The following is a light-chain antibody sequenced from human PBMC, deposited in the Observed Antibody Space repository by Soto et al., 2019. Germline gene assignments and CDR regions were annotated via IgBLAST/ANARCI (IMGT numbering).Light chain of an antibody. Sequence: QSALTQPRSVSGSPGQSVTISCTGTSSDVGGYNSVSWYQQYPGKAPKLMIYDVSKRPSGVPDRFSGSKSGNAASLTISGLQAEDEADYYCRSYAGTYTWVFGGGTKVTVL. CDR1: SSDVGGYNS. CDR3: RSYAGTYTWV. J-gene: IGLJ3*02. V-gene: IGLV2-11*01. CDR2: DVS.